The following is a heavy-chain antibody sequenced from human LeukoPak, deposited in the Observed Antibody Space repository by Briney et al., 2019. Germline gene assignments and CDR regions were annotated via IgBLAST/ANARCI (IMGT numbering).Heavy chain of an antibody. Sequence: GGSLRLSCAASGFTFSSCGMHWVRQAPGKGLEWVAFIRYDGSNKYYADSVKGRFTISRDNSKNTLYLQMNSLRAEDTAVYYCARHHYQLSALDYWGQGTLVTVSS. V-gene: IGHV3-30*02. CDR3: ARHHYQLSALDY. J-gene: IGHJ4*02. CDR2: IRYDGSNK. D-gene: IGHD2-2*01. CDR1: GFTFSSCG.